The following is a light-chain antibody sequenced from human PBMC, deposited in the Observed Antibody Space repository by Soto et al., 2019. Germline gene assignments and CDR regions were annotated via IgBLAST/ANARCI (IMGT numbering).Light chain of an antibody. V-gene: IGKV3-15*01. J-gene: IGKJ1*01. Sequence: EIMMTQSPATLSVSPGERATLSCRASQSVSSNLAWYQQKPGQAPRLLIYGAFTRATGIPARFSGSGSGTEFTLTISSLQSEDFAVYYCQQYNNWPPWTFGQGTKVDIK. CDR2: GAF. CDR3: QQYNNWPPWT. CDR1: QSVSSN.